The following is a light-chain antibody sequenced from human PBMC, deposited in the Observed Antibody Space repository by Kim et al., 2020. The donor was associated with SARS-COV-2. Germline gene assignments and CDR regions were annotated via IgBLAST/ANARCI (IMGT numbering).Light chain of an antibody. V-gene: IGLV1-40*01. CDR1: SSNIGAGYD. J-gene: IGLJ3*02. Sequence: QSVLTQPPSVSGAPGQRVTISCTGSSSNIGAGYDVHWYRHLPGTAPKILIYGNTNRPSGVPDRVSASKSGTSASLAIIGLQAEDEADYYCQSYDSSLSGWVFGGGTKLTVL. CDR2: GNT. CDR3: QSYDSSLSGWV.